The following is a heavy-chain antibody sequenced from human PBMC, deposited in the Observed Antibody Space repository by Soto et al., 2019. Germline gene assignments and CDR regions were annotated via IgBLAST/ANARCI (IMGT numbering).Heavy chain of an antibody. CDR2: ISYDGDNE. Sequence: QVQLVESGGGVVQPGRSLRLSCAASGFTFRRYTVHWVRQAPGKGLEWVALISYDGDNEYYADSVKGRFTISRDNSKNMVNLQMNSLRSEDTAVYYCASEAGTRTGPNYFYYYGMDVWGQGTTVTVSS. CDR1: GFTFRRYT. CDR3: ASEAGTRTGPNYFYYYGMDV. J-gene: IGHJ6*02. D-gene: IGHD1-1*01. V-gene: IGHV3-30-3*01.